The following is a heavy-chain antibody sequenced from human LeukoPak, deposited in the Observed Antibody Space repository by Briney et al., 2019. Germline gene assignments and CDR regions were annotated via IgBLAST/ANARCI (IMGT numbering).Heavy chain of an antibody. J-gene: IGHJ5*02. CDR3: ARYTTIRGTLVRGDLSNSFDP. CDR1: GYTFTSYV. Sequence: ASVKVSCKASGYTFTSYVINWVRQATGQGLEWMGWMNPNTGNTIYAQKFQGRVTMTRDTSISTAYMELSRLRSDDTAVYYCARYTTIRGTLVRGDLSNSFDPWGQGTLVTVSS. V-gene: IGHV1-8*02. D-gene: IGHD3-10*01. CDR2: MNPNTGNT.